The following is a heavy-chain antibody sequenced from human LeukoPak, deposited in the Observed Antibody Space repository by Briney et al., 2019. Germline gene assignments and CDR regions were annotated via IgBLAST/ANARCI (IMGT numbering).Heavy chain of an antibody. J-gene: IGHJ3*02. CDR1: GFTFDDHA. CDR3: AKDRLFLHDALDI. V-gene: IGHV3-9*01. CDR2: ISWNSGTI. Sequence: PGGSLRLSCAASGFTFDDHAMHWVRQAPGKGLEWVSGISWNSGTISYADSVKGRFTISRDNAKNSLYLQMNSLRAEDTALYYCAKDRLFLHDALDIWGQGTMVTVSS. D-gene: IGHD3-22*01.